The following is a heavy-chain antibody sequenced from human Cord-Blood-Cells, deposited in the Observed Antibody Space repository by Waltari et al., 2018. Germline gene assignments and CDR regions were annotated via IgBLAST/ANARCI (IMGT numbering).Heavy chain of an antibody. CDR3: ARLGKANWGAFDI. V-gene: IGHV1-2*02. J-gene: IGHJ3*02. Sequence: VQLVQSGAAVKKPGASAKVSCKASGYTFTGYFIHGVRKAPGQGLEWMGWINPNSGGTNYAQKFQGRVTMTRDTSISTAYMELSRLRSDDTAVYYCARLGKANWGAFDIWGQGTMVTVSS. D-gene: IGHD7-27*01. CDR2: INPNSGGT. CDR1: GYTFTGYF.